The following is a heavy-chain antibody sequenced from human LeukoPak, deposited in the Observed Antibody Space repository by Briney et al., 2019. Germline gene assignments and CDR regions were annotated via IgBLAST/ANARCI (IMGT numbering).Heavy chain of an antibody. D-gene: IGHD2-15*01. CDR3: ARDPLPVVAARFDP. Sequence: GASVKVSCKASGGTFSSYAISWVRQAPGQGLEWMGRIIPIFGTANYAQKFQGRVTITTDESTSTAYMELSSLRSEDTAVYYCARDPLPVVAARFDPWGQGTLVTVSS. CDR1: GGTFSSYA. V-gene: IGHV1-69*05. J-gene: IGHJ5*02. CDR2: IIPIFGTA.